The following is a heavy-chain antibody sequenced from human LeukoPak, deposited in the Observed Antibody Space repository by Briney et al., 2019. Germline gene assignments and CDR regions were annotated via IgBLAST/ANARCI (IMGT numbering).Heavy chain of an antibody. CDR3: ARVPFGELFSYFDY. J-gene: IGHJ4*02. CDR1: GFTFSSYA. Sequence: PGGSLRLSCAASGFTFSSYAMHWVRQAPGKGLEWVAVISYDGSNKYYADSVKGRFTISRDNSKNTLYLQMNSLRAEDTAVYYCARVPFGELFSYFDYWGQGTLVTVSP. CDR2: ISYDGSNK. D-gene: IGHD3-10*01. V-gene: IGHV3-30-3*01.